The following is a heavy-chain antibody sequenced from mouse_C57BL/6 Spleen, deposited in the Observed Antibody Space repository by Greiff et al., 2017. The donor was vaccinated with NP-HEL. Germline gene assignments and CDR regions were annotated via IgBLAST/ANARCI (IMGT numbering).Heavy chain of an antibody. CDR2: INPSNGGT. V-gene: IGHV1-53*01. CDR3: AREGGQLRPPAWFAY. Sequence: VQLQQPGTELVKPGASVKLSCKASGYTFTSYWMHWVKQRPGQGLEWIGNINPSNGGTNYNEKFKSKATLTVDKSSSTAYTQLSSLTSEDSAVYYCAREGGQLRPPAWFAYWGQGTLVTVSA. J-gene: IGHJ3*01. CDR1: GYTFTSYW. D-gene: IGHD3-2*02.